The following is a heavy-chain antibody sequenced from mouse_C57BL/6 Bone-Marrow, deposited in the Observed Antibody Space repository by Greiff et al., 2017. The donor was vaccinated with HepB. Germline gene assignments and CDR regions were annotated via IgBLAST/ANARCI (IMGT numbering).Heavy chain of an antibody. CDR1: GYTFTSYG. CDR3: ARRDGYPPWFAY. Sequence: VQLQQSGAELARPGASVKLSCKASGYTFTSYGISWVKQRTGQGLEWIGEIYPRSGNTYYNEKFKGKATLTADKSSSTAYMELRSLTSEDSAVYFCARRDGYPPWFAYWGQGTLVTVSA. D-gene: IGHD2-3*01. CDR2: IYPRSGNT. J-gene: IGHJ3*01. V-gene: IGHV1-81*01.